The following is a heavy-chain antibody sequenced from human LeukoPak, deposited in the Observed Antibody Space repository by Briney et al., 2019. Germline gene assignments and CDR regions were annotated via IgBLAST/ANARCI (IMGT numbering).Heavy chain of an antibody. D-gene: IGHD4-17*01. CDR3: ARDRLETTVTNYFDY. V-gene: IGHV3-30*04. J-gene: IGHJ4*02. CDR1: GFTFSSYA. CDR2: ISYDGSNK. Sequence: GGSLRLSCAASGFTFSSYAMHWVRQAPGKGLEWVAVISYDGSNKYYADSVKGRFTISRDNSKNTLYLQMNSLRAEDTAVYYCARDRLETTVTNYFDYWGQGTLVTVSS.